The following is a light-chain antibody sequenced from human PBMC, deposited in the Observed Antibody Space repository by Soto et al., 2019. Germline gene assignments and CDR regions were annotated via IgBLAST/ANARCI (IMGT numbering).Light chain of an antibody. CDR2: DVS. CDR1: SSDVGGDNY. J-gene: IGLJ1*01. Sequence: ALTQPASVSGSPGQSITISCTGTSSDVGGDNYVSWDQQHPDKAPKLMNYDVSNRPSSGSNRFHGSKAGNTAALTISGLQAEDEADYYCSSYTSSSTPSYVFGTGTKVTVL. CDR3: SSYTSSSTPSYV. V-gene: IGLV2-14*01.